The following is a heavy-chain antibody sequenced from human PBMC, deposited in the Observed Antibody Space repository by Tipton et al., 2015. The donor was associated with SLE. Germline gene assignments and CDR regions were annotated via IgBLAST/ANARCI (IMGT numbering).Heavy chain of an antibody. Sequence: TLSLTCTVSGGSISSHYWSWIRQPPGKGPEWIGYIYYSGSTNYNPSLKSRVTISVDTSKNQFSLKLSSVTAADTAVYYCARWDGSSYPFDYWGQGTLVTVSS. CDR2: IYYSGST. CDR3: ARWDGSSYPFDY. CDR1: GGSISSHY. J-gene: IGHJ4*02. D-gene: IGHD3-10*01. V-gene: IGHV4-59*11.